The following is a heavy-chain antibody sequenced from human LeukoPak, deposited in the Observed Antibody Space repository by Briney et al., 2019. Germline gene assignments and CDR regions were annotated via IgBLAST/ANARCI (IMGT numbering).Heavy chain of an antibody. J-gene: IGHJ4*02. V-gene: IGHV3-7*01. D-gene: IGHD5-18*01. CDR3: ARHLSGVTGYTYGRGIDY. CDR2: IKKDGSEK. CDR1: GFTFSDYY. Sequence: GGSLRLSCAASGFTFSDYYMSWIRQAPGKGLEWVANIKKDGSEKYYVDSVKGRFTISRDNAKTSLSLQMNSLRAEDTAVYYCARHLSGVTGYTYGRGIDYWGQGTLVTVSS.